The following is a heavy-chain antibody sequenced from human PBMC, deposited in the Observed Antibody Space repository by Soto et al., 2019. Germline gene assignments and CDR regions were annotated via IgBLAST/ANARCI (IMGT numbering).Heavy chain of an antibody. CDR2: ISYDGTNK. CDR3: ATDLWPQAFDI. Sequence: GGSLRLSCAASGFTFSTYGMHWVRLAPGKGLEWVAVISYDGTNKYYADSMKGRFTISRDNSKNTLYLQMNSLRADDTAIYYCATDLWPQAFDIWGQGTMVTVSS. CDR1: GFTFSTYG. V-gene: IGHV3-30*03. J-gene: IGHJ3*02.